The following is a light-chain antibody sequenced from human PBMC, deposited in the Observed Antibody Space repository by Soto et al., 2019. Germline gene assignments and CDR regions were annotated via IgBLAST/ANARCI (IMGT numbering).Light chain of an antibody. J-gene: IGLJ1*01. V-gene: IGLV2-14*03. CDR3: SSYKSTSTPYV. Sequence: QSVLTQPASVSGCTGQSITISCTGTSSDIGSYNYVSWYQQHPGKAPKLIIYDVTNRPAGISSRFSASKSGDTASLTISVLQADDEADYFCSSYKSTSTPYVFGTGTKVTVL. CDR2: DVT. CDR1: SSDIGSYNY.